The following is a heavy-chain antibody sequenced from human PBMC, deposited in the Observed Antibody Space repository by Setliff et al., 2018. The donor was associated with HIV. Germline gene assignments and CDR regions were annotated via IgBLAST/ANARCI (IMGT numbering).Heavy chain of an antibody. CDR1: GHSISGYY. J-gene: IGHJ3*02. CDR3: ARGRIEFVAEDPHDVVDI. Sequence: SETLSLTCSVSGHSISGYYWSWIRQPAGRGLEWIGRIHTSGNTNYNPSLRGRVTMSVDMSKNQFSLKLTSVSAADTAVYYCARGRIEFVAEDPHDVVDIWGRGTLVTVS. CDR2: IHTSGNT. V-gene: IGHV4-4*07. D-gene: IGHD5-12*01.